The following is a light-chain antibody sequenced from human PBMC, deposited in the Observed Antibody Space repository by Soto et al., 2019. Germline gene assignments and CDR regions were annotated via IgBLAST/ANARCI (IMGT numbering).Light chain of an antibody. Sequence: QSALTQPASVSGSPGQSITISCTGTSSDIGAYEYVSWYQQHPGKVPKLIIYGVTNRPSGISNRFSGSKSGNTASLTISGLQAEDEADYFSSSYTSSSTLVFGGGTKVTVL. CDR2: GVT. CDR1: SSDIGAYEY. CDR3: SSYTSSSTLV. V-gene: IGLV2-14*03. J-gene: IGLJ3*02.